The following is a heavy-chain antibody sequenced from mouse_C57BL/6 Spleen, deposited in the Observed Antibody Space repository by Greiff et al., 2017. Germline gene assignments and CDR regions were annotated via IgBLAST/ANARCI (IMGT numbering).Heavy chain of an antibody. CDR1: GYTFTDYE. CDR3: TDYDYAYYAMDY. Sequence: VKLLESGAELVRPGASVTLSCKASGYTFTDYEMHWVKQTPVHGLEWIGAIDPETGGTAYNQKFKGKAILTADKSSSTAYMELRSLTSEDSAVYYCTDYDYAYYAMDYWGQGTSVTVSS. V-gene: IGHV1-15*01. CDR2: IDPETGGT. D-gene: IGHD2-4*01. J-gene: IGHJ4*01.